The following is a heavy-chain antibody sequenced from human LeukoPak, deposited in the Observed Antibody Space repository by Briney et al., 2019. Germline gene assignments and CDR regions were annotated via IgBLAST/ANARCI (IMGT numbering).Heavy chain of an antibody. CDR3: ARVGYYYDSSGYYYYFDY. D-gene: IGHD3-22*01. Sequence: GASVNVSCKASGYTFTSYDINWVRQATGQGVEWMGWMNPNSGNTSYAQKFQSRVTMTRNTSISTAYMEMSSLRSEDTAVYYCARVGYYYDSSGYYYYFDYWGQGTLVTVSS. CDR2: MNPNSGNT. V-gene: IGHV1-8*01. J-gene: IGHJ4*02. CDR1: GYTFTSYD.